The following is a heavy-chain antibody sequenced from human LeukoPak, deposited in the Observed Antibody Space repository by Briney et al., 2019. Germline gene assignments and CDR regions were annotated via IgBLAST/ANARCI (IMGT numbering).Heavy chain of an antibody. Sequence: PSQTLSLTCTVSGGSISSSSYYWSWIRQPAGKGLEWIGRVYTSGGTNYNPSLQSRVTISVDTSKNQFSLNLSSVTAADTAVYYCARSYWTGYHHLDFWDQGTLVTVSS. CDR2: VYTSGGT. J-gene: IGHJ4*02. V-gene: IGHV4-61*02. CDR3: ARSYWTGYHHLDF. D-gene: IGHD3/OR15-3a*01. CDR1: GGSISSSSYY.